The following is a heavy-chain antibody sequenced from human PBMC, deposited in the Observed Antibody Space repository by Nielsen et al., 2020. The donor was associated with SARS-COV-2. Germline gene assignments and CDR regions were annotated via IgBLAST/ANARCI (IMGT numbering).Heavy chain of an antibody. CDR2: ISWDGGST. CDR1: GFTFDDYT. D-gene: IGHD4-17*01. CDR3: ATIPTGYGMDV. J-gene: IGHJ6*02. V-gene: IGHV3-43*01. Sequence: GESLKISCAASGFTFDDYTMHWVRQAPGKGLEWVSLISWDGGSTYYADSVKGRFTISRDNSKNSLYLQMNSLRTEDTALYYCATIPTGYGMDVWGQGTTVTVSS.